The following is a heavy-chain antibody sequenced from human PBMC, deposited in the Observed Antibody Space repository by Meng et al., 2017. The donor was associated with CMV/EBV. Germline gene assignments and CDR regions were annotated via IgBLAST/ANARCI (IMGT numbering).Heavy chain of an antibody. CDR3: AREDRSLPIVVVPAAISGYYYGMDV. J-gene: IGHJ6*02. CDR2: ISGSGGST. V-gene: IGHV3-23*01. D-gene: IGHD2-2*02. Sequence: GESLKISCAASGFTFNNYAMSWVRQAPGKGLEWVSAISGSGGSTYYADSVKGRFTISRDNSKNTLYLQVISLRAEDTAVYYCAREDRSLPIVVVPAAISGYYYGMDVWGQGTTVTVSS. CDR1: GFTFNNYA.